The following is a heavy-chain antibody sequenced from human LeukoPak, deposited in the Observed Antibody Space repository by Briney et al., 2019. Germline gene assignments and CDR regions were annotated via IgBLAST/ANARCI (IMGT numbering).Heavy chain of an antibody. CDR1: GGSISSYY. D-gene: IGHD6-13*01. CDR3: ARGVNIAAAQYGY. Sequence: PSETLSLTCTVSGGSISSYYWSWIRQPPVKVLEWIGYIYYSGTTNYNPSLKSRVTISVDTSKNQFSLKLSSVTAADTAVYYCARGVNIAAAQYGYWGQGTLVTVSS. J-gene: IGHJ4*02. V-gene: IGHV4-59*01. CDR2: IYYSGTT.